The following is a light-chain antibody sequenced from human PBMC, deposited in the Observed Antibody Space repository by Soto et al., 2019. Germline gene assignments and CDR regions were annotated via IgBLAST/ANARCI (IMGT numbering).Light chain of an antibody. V-gene: IGLV2-14*01. CDR1: SSDVGGYNY. CDR2: EVF. Sequence: QSALTQPASVSGSPGQSITISCTGTSSDVGGYNYVSWYQQHPGKVPKLMIYEVFRRPSGISNRFSGSKSANTASLTISGLQAEDEADYYCCSYTTPSTFVFGGGTKLTVL. J-gene: IGLJ2*01. CDR3: CSYTTPSTFV.